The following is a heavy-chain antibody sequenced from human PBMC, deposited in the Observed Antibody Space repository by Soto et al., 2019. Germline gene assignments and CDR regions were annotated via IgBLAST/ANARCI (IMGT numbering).Heavy chain of an antibody. D-gene: IGHD6-13*01. CDR3: ARSPFKQQLGWFEP. J-gene: IGHJ5*02. Sequence: PGGSLRLSCAASGFTFSSYAMHWVRQAPGKGLEWVAVISYDGSNKYYADSVKGRFTISRDNSKNTLYLQMNSLRAEDTAVYYCARSPFKQQLGWFEPWGQGTRVTVSS. CDR1: GFTFSSYA. CDR2: ISYDGSNK. V-gene: IGHV3-30-3*01.